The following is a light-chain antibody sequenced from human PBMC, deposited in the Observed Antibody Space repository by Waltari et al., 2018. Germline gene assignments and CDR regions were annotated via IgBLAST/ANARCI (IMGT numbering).Light chain of an antibody. CDR2: RND. CDR1: TSNIGQNY. V-gene: IGLV1-47*01. Sequence: QSVLTQPPSASGTPGQTVSISCSGSTSNIGQNYVYWYQQFPGTAPRLLIYRNDGRPPGGPDRFSGSKSGTSASLAISGLRSEDEADYYCATWDDSLSGRVFGGGTELTVL. J-gene: IGLJ3*02. CDR3: ATWDDSLSGRV.